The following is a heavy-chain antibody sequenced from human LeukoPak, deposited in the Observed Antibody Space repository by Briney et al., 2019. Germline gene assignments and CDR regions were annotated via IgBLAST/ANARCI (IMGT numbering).Heavy chain of an antibody. V-gene: IGHV3-30-3*01. CDR3: ARDSGDGSGTYYPYGMDV. D-gene: IGHD3-10*01. J-gene: IGHJ6*02. Sequence: GGSLRLSCTASGFTFSTYAMHWVRQAPGKGLEWVAVISYDGSNEYYADSVQGRFTISRDNAENSLSLQMNSLRAEDTAVYYCARDSGDGSGTYYPYGMDVWGQGTTVTVSS. CDR1: GFTFSTYA. CDR2: ISYDGSNE.